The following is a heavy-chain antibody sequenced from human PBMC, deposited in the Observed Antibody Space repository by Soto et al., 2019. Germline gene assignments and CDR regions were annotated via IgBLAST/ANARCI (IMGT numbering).Heavy chain of an antibody. D-gene: IGHD5-18*01. CDR2: IYYSGST. J-gene: IGHJ4*02. CDR1: GGSISSGDYY. Sequence: QVQLQESGPGLVKPSQTLSLTCTVSGGSISSGDYYWSWIRQPPGKGLEWIGYIYYSGSTYYNPSLKSRVTISVDTSKNQFYLKLSSVTAADTAVYYCARVAQMATADFDYWGQGTLVTVSS. CDR3: ARVAQMATADFDY. V-gene: IGHV4-30-4*01.